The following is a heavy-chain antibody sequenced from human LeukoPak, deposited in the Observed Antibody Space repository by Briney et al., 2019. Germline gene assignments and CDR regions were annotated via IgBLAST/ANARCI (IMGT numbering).Heavy chain of an antibody. CDR2: IPTSGGGT. Sequence: GGSRRLSCAASGFTFSSYALSWVRQAPGKGLEWVSSIPTSGGGTKYADSVKGRFTISRVNSKSTLFLQMNSLRVEDTAVYYCATYGNGWFQPLDNWGQGTLVTVSS. CDR3: ATYGNGWFQPLDN. D-gene: IGHD2-8*01. V-gene: IGHV3-23*01. CDR1: GFTFSSYA. J-gene: IGHJ4*02.